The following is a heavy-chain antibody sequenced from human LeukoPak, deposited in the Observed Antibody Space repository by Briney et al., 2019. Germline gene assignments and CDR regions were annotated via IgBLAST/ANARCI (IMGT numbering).Heavy chain of an antibody. V-gene: IGHV3-66*01. J-gene: IGHJ3*02. Sequence: GGSLRLSCAASGFTVSTNYMSWVRQAPGKGLEWVSVIYSGGSTYYADSVKGRFTISRDNSKNTLYLQMNSLRAEDTAVYYCARDIVAAYAFDIWGQGTMVTVSS. D-gene: IGHD5-12*01. CDR1: GFTVSTNY. CDR2: IYSGGST. CDR3: ARDIVAAYAFDI.